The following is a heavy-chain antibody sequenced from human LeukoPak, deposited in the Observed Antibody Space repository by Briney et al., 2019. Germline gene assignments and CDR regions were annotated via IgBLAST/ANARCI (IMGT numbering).Heavy chain of an antibody. CDR2: IWYDGSNK. Sequence: GGSLRLSCAASGFTFSSYGMHWVRQAPGKGLEWVAVIWYDGSNKYYADSVKGRFTISRDNSKNTLYLQMNSLRAEDTAVYYCARDWRLYSGYEWNWFDPWGQGTLVTVSS. CDR1: GFTFSSYG. V-gene: IGHV3-33*01. D-gene: IGHD5-12*01. CDR3: ARDWRLYSGYEWNWFDP. J-gene: IGHJ5*02.